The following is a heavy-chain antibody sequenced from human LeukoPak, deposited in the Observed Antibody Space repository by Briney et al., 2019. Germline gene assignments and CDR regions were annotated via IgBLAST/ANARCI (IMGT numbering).Heavy chain of an antibody. CDR3: ARTFDPSSGWDVNWFDP. CDR2: IIPIFGTA. V-gene: IGHV1-69*13. Sequence: GASVKVSCKASGYTFTSYGISWVRQAPGQGLEWMGGIIPIFGTANYAQKFQGRVTITADESTSTAYMELSSLRSEDTAVYYCARTFDPSSGWDVNWFDPWGQGTLVTVSS. CDR1: GYTFTSYG. D-gene: IGHD6-19*01. J-gene: IGHJ5*02.